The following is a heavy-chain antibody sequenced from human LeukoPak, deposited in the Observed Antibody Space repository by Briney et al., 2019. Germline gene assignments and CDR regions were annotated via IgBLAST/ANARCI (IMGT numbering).Heavy chain of an antibody. J-gene: IGHJ4*02. CDR2: IKRKGDDVTI. Sequence: GGSLRVSCAASGFTFNKAWMSWVRQAPGKGLEWVGRIKRKGDDVTIDYAAPVKGRFTISRDDSKNTMYLQMNSLKSEDTAVYYCTAGTGRSDFDYWGKGTLVTVSS. V-gene: IGHV3-15*01. D-gene: IGHD3/OR15-3a*01. CDR1: GFTFNKAW. CDR3: TAGTGRSDFDY.